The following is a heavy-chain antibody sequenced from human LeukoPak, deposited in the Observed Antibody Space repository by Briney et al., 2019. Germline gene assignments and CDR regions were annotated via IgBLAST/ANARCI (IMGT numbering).Heavy chain of an antibody. D-gene: IGHD2-15*01. CDR3: ARAMVVAATLSHSDF. J-gene: IGHJ4*02. CDR1: GYTFTTYG. V-gene: IGHV1-18*01. CDR2: ISIYNGNT. Sequence: ASVKVSCKASGYTFTTYGISWVRQAPGQGLEWMGWISIYNGNTNYAQKLQGRVTVTTDTSTSTTYMELRSLRSDDTAVYYCARAMVVAATLSHSDFWGQGTLVTVSS.